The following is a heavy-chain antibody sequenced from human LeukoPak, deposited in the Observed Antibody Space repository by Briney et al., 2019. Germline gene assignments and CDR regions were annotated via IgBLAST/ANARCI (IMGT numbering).Heavy chain of an antibody. V-gene: IGHV5-51*01. CDR1: GYGFTSYW. J-gene: IGHJ6*02. CDR3: ARHPDCTRTSCYVDYYGMDV. D-gene: IGHD2-2*01. Sequence: GVSLKISCKGSGYGFTSYWIGWVRQMPGKGLEWMGIINPGDSDTRYSPSFQGQVTISADKSISTAYLQWSSLKASDTAMYYCARHPDCTRTSCYVDYYGMDVWGQGTTVTVSS. CDR2: INPGDSDT.